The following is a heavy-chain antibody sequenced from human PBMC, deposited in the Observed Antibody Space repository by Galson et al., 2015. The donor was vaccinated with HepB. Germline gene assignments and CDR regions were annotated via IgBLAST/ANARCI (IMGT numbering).Heavy chain of an antibody. CDR2: ISAGSTTI. Sequence: SLRLSCAASGVTIPSYSMNWVRKAPGEGLEWLASISAGSTTIYYADSVKGRFTISRDNAKNFLYLHMNSLRGEDTAVYYCARNPSSYDYYKMDVWGHGTTVTVSS. V-gene: IGHV3-48*01. CDR1: GVTIPSYS. CDR3: ARNPSSYDYYKMDV. J-gene: IGHJ6*02.